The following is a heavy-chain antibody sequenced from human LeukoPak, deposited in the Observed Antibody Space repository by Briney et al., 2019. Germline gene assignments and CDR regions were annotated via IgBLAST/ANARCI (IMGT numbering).Heavy chain of an antibody. D-gene: IGHD2-2*02. V-gene: IGHV3-66*01. CDR3: ARGYCSSTSCYTLPFDY. J-gene: IGHJ4*02. CDR1: GFTVSSNY. Sequence: GGSLRLSCAASGFTVSSNYMSWVRQAPGKGLEWVSVIYSGGSTYYADSVKGRFTISRDNSKNTLYLQMNSLRAEDTAVYYCARGYCSSTSCYTLPFDYWGRGTLVTVSS. CDR2: IYSGGST.